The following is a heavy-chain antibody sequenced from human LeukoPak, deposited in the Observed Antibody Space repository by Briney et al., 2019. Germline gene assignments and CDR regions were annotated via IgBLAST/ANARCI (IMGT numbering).Heavy chain of an antibody. CDR3: ARDSYGEDS. Sequence: PGGSLRLSCAPSGFTFSSYSMNWVRQAPGKGLEWVSYISSSSSTIYYADSVKDRITISRENAKNSPELKMNSLRAGDTALYYCARDSYGEDSWGQGTLVTVSS. CDR1: GFTFSSYS. J-gene: IGHJ4*02. D-gene: IGHD4-17*01. CDR2: ISSSSSTI. V-gene: IGHV3-48*04.